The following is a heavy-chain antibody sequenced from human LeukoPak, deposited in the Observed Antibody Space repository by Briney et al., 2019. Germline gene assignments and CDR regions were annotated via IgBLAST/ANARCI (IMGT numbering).Heavy chain of an antibody. CDR2: ISPSGDTT. D-gene: IGHD7-27*01. J-gene: IGHJ4*02. CDR3: VRAGDQYFDV. CDR1: GYIFTNHF. Sequence: ASVKVSCKAPGYIFTNHFVHWVRQAPGQGLQWMGIISPSGDTTTYAQKFVSRVTLTRDTSTSTVYLDLRSLESEDTALYYCVRAGDQYFDVWGQGIQVTVSS. V-gene: IGHV1-46*01.